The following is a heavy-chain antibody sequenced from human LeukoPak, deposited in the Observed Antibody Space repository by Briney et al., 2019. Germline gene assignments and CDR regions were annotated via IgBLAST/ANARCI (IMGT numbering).Heavy chain of an antibody. CDR2: ISSTSSTI. J-gene: IGHJ4*02. CDR3: ARSVVVTAIPGY. Sequence: PGGSLRLSCAASGFTFSSYWMNWARQAPGKGLEWVSYISSTSSTIYYADSEKGRFTISRDNAKNSLYLQMNSLRTEDTAVYYCARSVVVTAIPGYWGQGTLVTVSS. D-gene: IGHD2-21*02. V-gene: IGHV3-48*01. CDR1: GFTFSSYW.